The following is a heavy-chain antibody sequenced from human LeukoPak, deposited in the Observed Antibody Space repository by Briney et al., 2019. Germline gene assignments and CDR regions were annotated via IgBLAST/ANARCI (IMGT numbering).Heavy chain of an antibody. CDR1: GFTVNTNY. CDR2: ISSAGTT. V-gene: IGHV3-53*01. J-gene: IGHJ4*02. CDR3: AREKPDDYGPFDY. D-gene: IGHD4/OR15-4a*01. Sequence: GGSLRLSCAASGFTVNTNYMNWVRQAPGKGLEWVSVISSAGTTYYADSVKGRFTISRDNAKNTLYLQMNSLRAEDTAVYYCAREKPDDYGPFDYWGQGTLVTVSS.